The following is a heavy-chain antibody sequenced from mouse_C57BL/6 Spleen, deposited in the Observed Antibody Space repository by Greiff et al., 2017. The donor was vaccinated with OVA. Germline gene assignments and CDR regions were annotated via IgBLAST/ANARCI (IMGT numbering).Heavy chain of an antibody. CDR1: GYAFSSSW. Sequence: QVQLQQSGPELVKPGASVKISCKASGYAFSSSWMNWVKQRPGKGLEWIGRIYPGDGDTNYNGKFKGKATLTADKSSSTAYMQLSSLTSEDSAVYFCASHYGSSYWFAYWGQGTLVTVSA. V-gene: IGHV1-82*01. J-gene: IGHJ3*01. D-gene: IGHD1-1*01. CDR2: IYPGDGDT. CDR3: ASHYGSSYWFAY.